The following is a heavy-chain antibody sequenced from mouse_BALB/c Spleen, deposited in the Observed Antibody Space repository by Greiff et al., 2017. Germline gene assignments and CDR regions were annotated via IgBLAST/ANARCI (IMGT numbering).Heavy chain of an antibody. D-gene: IGHD4-1*01. J-gene: IGHJ4*01. CDR2: ISSGGSYT. CDR1: GFTFSSYG. CDR3: ARLTYYYAMDY. Sequence: EVKLMESGGDLVKPGGSLKLSCAASGFTFSSYGMSWVRQTPDKRLEWVATISSGGSYTYYPDSVKGRFTISRDNAKNTLYLQMSSLKSEDTAMYYCARLTYYYAMDYWGQGTSVTVSS. V-gene: IGHV5-6*01.